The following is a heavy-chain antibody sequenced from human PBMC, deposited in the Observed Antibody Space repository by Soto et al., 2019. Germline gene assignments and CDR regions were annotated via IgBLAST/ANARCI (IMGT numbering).Heavy chain of an antibody. CDR2: ISYDGSNK. Sequence: QVHLVESGGGVVQPGRSLRLSCAASGFTLSSYAMHWVRQAPGKGLEWVALISYDGSNKYYADSVKGRFTISRDNSKNTLSLQMNSLRGEDTDLYYCARASRDGYNTIDYWGQGTLVTVSS. CDR3: ARASRDGYNTIDY. V-gene: IGHV3-30-3*01. CDR1: GFTLSSYA. D-gene: IGHD5-12*01. J-gene: IGHJ4*02.